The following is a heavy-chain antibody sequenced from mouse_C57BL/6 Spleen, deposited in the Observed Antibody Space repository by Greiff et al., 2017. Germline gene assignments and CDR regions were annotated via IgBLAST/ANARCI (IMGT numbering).Heavy chain of an antibody. CDR2: IYPGSGNT. Sequence: VQLQQSGPELVKPGASVKISCKASGYSFTSYYIHWVKQRPGQGLEWIGWIYPGSGNTKYNEKFKGKATLTADTSSSTAYMQLSSLTSEDSAVYYCARRNGYVYYFDYWGQGTTLTVSS. V-gene: IGHV1-66*01. CDR3: ARRNGYVYYFDY. D-gene: IGHD2-2*01. J-gene: IGHJ2*01. CDR1: GYSFTSYY.